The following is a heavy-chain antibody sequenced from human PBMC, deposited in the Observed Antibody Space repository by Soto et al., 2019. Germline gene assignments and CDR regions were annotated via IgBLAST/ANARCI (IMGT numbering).Heavy chain of an antibody. V-gene: IGHV4-31*02. D-gene: IGHD3-3*01. CDR3: ARDSSRDFWSGYYTPSAFDI. Sequence: SEILSVTCTVSGGSISSGGYYWSWIRQHPGKGLEWIGYIYYSGSTYYNPSLKSRVTISVDTSKNQFSLKLSSVTAADTAVYYCARDSSRDFWSGYYTPSAFDIWGHGTMVPVSS. CDR1: GGSISSGGYY. J-gene: IGHJ3*02. CDR2: IYYSGST.